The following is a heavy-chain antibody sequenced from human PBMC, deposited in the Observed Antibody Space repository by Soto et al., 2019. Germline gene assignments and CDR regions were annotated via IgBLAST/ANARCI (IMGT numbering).Heavy chain of an antibody. V-gene: IGHV1-3*01. D-gene: IGHD4-17*01. CDR1: GYTFTSYA. J-gene: IGHJ1*01. CDR3: ARQIGNYGDGEDGFQH. Sequence: QVQLVQSGAEVKKPGASVKVSCKASGYTFTSYAMHWVRQAPGQRLEWMGWINAGNGNTKYSQKFQGRVTITRDTSAGTAYMELSSLRSEDTAVYYCARQIGNYGDGEDGFQHWGQGTLVTVSS. CDR2: INAGNGNT.